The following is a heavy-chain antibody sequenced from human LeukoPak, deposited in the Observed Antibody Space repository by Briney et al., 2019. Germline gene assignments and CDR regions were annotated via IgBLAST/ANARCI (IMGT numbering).Heavy chain of an antibody. D-gene: IGHD6-13*01. Sequence: ASVKVSCKASGYIFTDYYLHWVRQAPGQGLEWMGWIKPESGRTHYAQKFQGRVTMTRDTSISTAYMELSRLRSDDTAVYYCARDAVLYSSSWYGDYFDYWGQGTLVTVSS. CDR3: ARDAVLYSSSWYGDYFDY. CDR1: GYIFTDYY. V-gene: IGHV1-2*02. J-gene: IGHJ4*02. CDR2: IKPESGRT.